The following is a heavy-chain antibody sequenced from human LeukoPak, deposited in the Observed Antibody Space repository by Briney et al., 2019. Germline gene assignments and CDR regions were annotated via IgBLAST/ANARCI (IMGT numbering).Heavy chain of an antibody. V-gene: IGHV3-11*01. J-gene: IGHJ4*02. CDR3: AKASAMIVVVSKHFDY. D-gene: IGHD3-22*01. Sequence: GSLRLSCAASGFIFSDYYMGWIRQAPGRGLEWISYITDNGSKIYYTDSVKGRFTMSRDNAKKSLYLQMNSLRAEDTAVYYCAKASAMIVVVSKHFDYWGQGTLVTVSS. CDR1: GFIFSDYY. CDR2: ITDNGSKI.